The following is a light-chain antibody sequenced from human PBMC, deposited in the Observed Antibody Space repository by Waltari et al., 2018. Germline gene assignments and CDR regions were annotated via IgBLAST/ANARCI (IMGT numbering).Light chain of an antibody. CDR1: QSLLSSSTNKNY. CDR2: WAS. Sequence: DIVMTQSPDSLAVSLGESATLNCKSSQSLLSSSTNKNYLAWYQQKPGQPPNLLLYWASTRKSGVPDRFSGSGSGTDFTLTISSLQAEDVAVYYCQQYYGAPLTFGGGTKVEIK. V-gene: IGKV4-1*01. J-gene: IGKJ4*01. CDR3: QQYYGAPLT.